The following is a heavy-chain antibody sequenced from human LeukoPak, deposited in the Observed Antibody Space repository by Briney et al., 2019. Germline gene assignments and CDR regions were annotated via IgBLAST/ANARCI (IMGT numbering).Heavy chain of an antibody. V-gene: IGHV4-34*01. CDR2: INHSGST. D-gene: IGHD1-26*01. J-gene: IGHJ4*02. Sequence: PSETLSLTCAVYGGSFSGYYWSWIRQPPGKGLEWIGEINHSGSTNYNPSLKSRVTISVDTSKNQFSLKLSSVTAADTAVYYCARWPPSGSYWGGRFDYWGQGTLVTVSS. CDR1: GGSFSGYY. CDR3: ARWPPSGSYWGGRFDY.